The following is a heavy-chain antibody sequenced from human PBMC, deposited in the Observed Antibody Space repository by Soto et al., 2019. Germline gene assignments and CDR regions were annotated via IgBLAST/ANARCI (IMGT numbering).Heavy chain of an antibody. CDR2: IYSGGST. Sequence: EVQLVESGGGLVQPGGSLRLSCAASGFTVSSNYMSWVRQAPGKGLEWVSVIYSGGSTYYADSVKGRFTISRDNYKNALYLEMNSLRAEDTAVYYCHATVTTPDAFDIWGQGTMVTVSS. V-gene: IGHV3-66*01. CDR3: HATVTTPDAFDI. D-gene: IGHD4-17*01. CDR1: GFTVSSNY. J-gene: IGHJ3*02.